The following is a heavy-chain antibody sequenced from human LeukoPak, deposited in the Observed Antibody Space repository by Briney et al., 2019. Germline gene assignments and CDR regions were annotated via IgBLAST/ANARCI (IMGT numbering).Heavy chain of an antibody. CDR2: IIPIFGTA. V-gene: IGHV1-69*06. D-gene: IGHD2-2*01. J-gene: IGHJ5*02. Sequence: ASVKVSCKASGGTFSSYAISWVRQAPGQGLEWMGGIIPIFGTANYAQKFQGRVTITADKSTSTAYMELSSLRSEDTAVYYCARDRYCSSTSCSDNWFDPWGQGTLVTVSS. CDR3: ARDRYCSSTSCSDNWFDP. CDR1: GGTFSSYA.